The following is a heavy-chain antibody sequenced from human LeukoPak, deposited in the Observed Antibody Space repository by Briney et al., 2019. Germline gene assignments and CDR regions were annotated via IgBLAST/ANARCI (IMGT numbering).Heavy chain of an antibody. CDR1: GFTFSSYG. CDR3: AKVSGYYGSGSYGYYYYYYMDV. J-gene: IGHJ6*03. V-gene: IGHV3-30*02. CDR2: IRYDGSNK. Sequence: GGSLRLSCAASGFTFSSYGMHWVRQAPGKGLEWVAFIRYDGSNKYYADSVKGRFTISRDNSKNTLYLQMNSLRAEDTAVYYCAKVSGYYGSGSYGYYYYYYMDVWGKGTTVTISS. D-gene: IGHD3-10*01.